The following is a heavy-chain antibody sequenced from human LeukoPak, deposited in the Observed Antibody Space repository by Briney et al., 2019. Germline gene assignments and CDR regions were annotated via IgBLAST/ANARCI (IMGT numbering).Heavy chain of an antibody. CDR3: TKGLYYFDY. CDR1: GFTFSTYA. Sequence: GGSLRLSCVTSGFTFSTYAMSWVRQAPGKGLEWVSGISGSGAGTNYADSVKGRVTISRDNSKNSLYMQVNSVRAEDTAVYYCTKGLYYFDYWGQGALVTVSS. CDR2: ISGSGAGT. V-gene: IGHV3-23*01. J-gene: IGHJ4*02.